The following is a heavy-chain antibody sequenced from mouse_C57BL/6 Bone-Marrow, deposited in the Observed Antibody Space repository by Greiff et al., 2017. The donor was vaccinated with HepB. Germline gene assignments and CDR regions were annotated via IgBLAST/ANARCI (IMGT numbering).Heavy chain of an antibody. V-gene: IGHV5-16*01. J-gene: IGHJ1*03. Sequence: EVKVEESEGGLVQPGSSMKLSCTASGFTFSDYYMAWVRQVPEKGLEWVANINYDGSSTYYLDSLKSRFIISRDNAKNILYLQMSSLKSEDTATYYCARGGNYYGPWYFDVWGTGTTVTVSS. CDR2: INYDGSST. CDR3: ARGGNYYGPWYFDV. D-gene: IGHD1-2*01. CDR1: GFTFSDYY.